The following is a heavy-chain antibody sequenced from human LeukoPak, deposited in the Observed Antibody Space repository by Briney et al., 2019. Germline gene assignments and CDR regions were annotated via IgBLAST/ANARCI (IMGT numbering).Heavy chain of an antibody. J-gene: IGHJ5*02. V-gene: IGHV3-21*04. Sequence: GGSLRLSCAASGFTFSSYSMNWVRQAPGKGLEWVSSISSTRSYIYYADSVKGRFTISRDSSKNTLYLQMNNLKAEDTAVYYCTTSPAVASWGQGTLVTVSS. CDR2: ISSTRSYI. D-gene: IGHD4-23*01. CDR1: GFTFSSYS. CDR3: TTSPAVAS.